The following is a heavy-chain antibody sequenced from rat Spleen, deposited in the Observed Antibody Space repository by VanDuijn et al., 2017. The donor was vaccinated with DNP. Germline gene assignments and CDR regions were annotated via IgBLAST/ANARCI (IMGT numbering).Heavy chain of an antibody. CDR3: ARWNIGTSTLDY. V-gene: IGHV3-1*01. D-gene: IGHD1-5*01. CDR1: GYSITSNY. J-gene: IGHJ2*01. CDR2: ISYSGTT. Sequence: EVQLQESGPGLVKTSQSLSLTCSVTGYSITSNYWVWIRKFPGNKMEWIGHISYSGTTSYHPSLKSRISITRDTSKNQFFLQLSSVTTEDTATYYCARWNIGTSTLDYWGQGVMVTVSS.